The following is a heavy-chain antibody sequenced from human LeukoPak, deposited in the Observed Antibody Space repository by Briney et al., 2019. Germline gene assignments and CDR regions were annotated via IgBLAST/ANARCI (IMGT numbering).Heavy chain of an antibody. D-gene: IGHD5-18*01. CDR3: ARHRGYSYGSFGV. CDR1: GFTFSSYW. CDR2: IKQDGSEK. Sequence: PGGSLRLSCAASGFTFSSYWMSWVRQAPGKGLEWVANIKQDGSEKYCVDSVKGRFTISRDNAKNSLYLQMNSLRAEDTAVYYCARHRGYSYGSFGVWGQGTLVTVSS. V-gene: IGHV3-7*01. J-gene: IGHJ4*02.